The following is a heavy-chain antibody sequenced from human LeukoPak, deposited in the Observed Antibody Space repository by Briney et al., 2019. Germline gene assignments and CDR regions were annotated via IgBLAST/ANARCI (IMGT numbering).Heavy chain of an antibody. CDR3: ARETAAAGNYWFDP. CDR1: GYTFTGYY. D-gene: IGHD6-13*01. J-gene: IGHJ5*02. V-gene: IGHV1-2*02. CDR2: INPNSGGT. Sequence: ASVKVSCKASGYTFTGYYMHWVRQAPGQGLEWMGWINPNSGGTNYAQKFQGRVTMTRDTSISTAYMELSRLRSDDTAVYYCARETAAAGNYWFDPWGQGTLVTVSS.